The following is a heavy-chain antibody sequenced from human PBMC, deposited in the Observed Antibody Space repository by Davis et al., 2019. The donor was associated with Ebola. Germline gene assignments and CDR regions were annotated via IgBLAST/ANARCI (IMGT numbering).Heavy chain of an antibody. CDR3: ARDGGTWWFDP. CDR1: GYSFSIFG. V-gene: IGHV1-18*01. D-gene: IGHD3-16*01. Sequence: ASVKVSCKGSGYSFSIFGITWVRQAPGQGLEWMGWINTYNGYTDYAQKLQGRVTMTTDTSTSTVYMDLRSLSSDDTAVYYCARDGGTWWFDPWGQGTLVTVSS. J-gene: IGHJ5*02. CDR2: INTYNGYT.